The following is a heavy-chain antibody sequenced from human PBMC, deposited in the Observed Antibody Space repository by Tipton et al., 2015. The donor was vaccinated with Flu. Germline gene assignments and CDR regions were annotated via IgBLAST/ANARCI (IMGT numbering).Heavy chain of an antibody. J-gene: IGHJ3*02. D-gene: IGHD3-10*01. CDR1: GGSISSGGYY. V-gene: IGHV4-31*03. CDR2: IYYSGST. CDR3: ARDGDYYGSGSYPNDAFDI. Sequence: TLSLTCTVSGGSISSGGYYWSWIRQHPGKGLEWIGYIYYSGSTYYNPSLKSRVTISVDTSKNQFSLKLSSVTAADTAVYYCARDGDYYGSGSYPNDAFDIWGQGTMVTVSS.